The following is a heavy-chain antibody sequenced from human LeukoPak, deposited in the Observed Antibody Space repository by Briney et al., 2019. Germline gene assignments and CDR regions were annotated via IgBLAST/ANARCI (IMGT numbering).Heavy chain of an antibody. CDR3: VRDGGITVAADDY. J-gene: IGHJ4*02. D-gene: IGHD6-19*01. V-gene: IGHV1-18*01. CDR1: GYTFTNYG. Sequence: GASVKVSCKASGYTFTNYGFSWVRQAPGHGLEWMGWISAYNGNTNYAQKLQGRVTMTTDTSTSTAYMELRSLRFDDTAVYYCVRDGGITVAADDYWGQGTLVTVSS. CDR2: ISAYNGNT.